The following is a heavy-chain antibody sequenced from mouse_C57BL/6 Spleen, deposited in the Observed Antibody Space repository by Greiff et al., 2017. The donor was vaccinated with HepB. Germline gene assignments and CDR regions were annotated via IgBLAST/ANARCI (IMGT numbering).Heavy chain of an antibody. Sequence: VQLQQPGAELVKPGASVKLSCKASGYTFTSYCMQWVKQRPGQGLEWLGEIDPSDSYTNYNQKFKGKATLTVDTYSSTAYMQLSSQTSEDSAFYYGAREEGSSGTGAMGYWGEGTSVTVSS. V-gene: IGHV1-50*01. CDR1: GYTFTSYC. D-gene: IGHD3-2*02. J-gene: IGHJ4*01. CDR3: AREEGSSGTGAMGY. CDR2: IDPSDSYT.